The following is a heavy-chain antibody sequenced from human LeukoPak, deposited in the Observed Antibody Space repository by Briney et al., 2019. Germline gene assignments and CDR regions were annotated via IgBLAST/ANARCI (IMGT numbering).Heavy chain of an antibody. CDR1: GFTFSSYA. CDR2: ISYDGSNK. J-gene: IGHJ4*02. D-gene: IGHD1-1*01. Sequence: PGRSLRLSCAASGFTFSSYAMHWVRQAPGKGLERVAVISYDGSNKYYADSVKGRFTISRDNSKNTLYLQMNSLRAEDTAVYYCAGTIYLKGSPFDYWGQGTLVTVSS. V-gene: IGHV3-30-3*01. CDR3: AGTIYLKGSPFDY.